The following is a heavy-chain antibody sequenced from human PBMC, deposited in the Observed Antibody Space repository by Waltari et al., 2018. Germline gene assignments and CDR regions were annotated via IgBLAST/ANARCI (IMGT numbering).Heavy chain of an antibody. CDR2: ISSSSSYI. D-gene: IGHD2-2*01. Sequence: EVQLVESGGGLVKPGGSLSLSCAASGFTFSRYSMNWVRQAPVKGLEWVSSISSSSSYIYYADSVKGRFTISRDNAKNSLYLQMNSLRAEDTAVYYCARAGYQIYGMDVWGQGTTVTVSS. CDR3: ARAGYQIYGMDV. J-gene: IGHJ6*02. V-gene: IGHV3-21*01. CDR1: GFTFSRYS.